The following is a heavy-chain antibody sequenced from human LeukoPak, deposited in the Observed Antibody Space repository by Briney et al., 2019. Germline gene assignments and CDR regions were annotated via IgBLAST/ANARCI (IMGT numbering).Heavy chain of an antibody. V-gene: IGHV3-66*02. CDR2: IYNGGST. CDR3: ARERCSGTSCYGGFDP. D-gene: IGHD2-2*01. Sequence: PGGSLRLFCAASGFSVSRIYMTWVRQAPGKGLEWVSVIYNGGSTFYADAVEGRFTISRDSSKNMVYLQMNSLRTEDTAVYNCARERCSGTSCYGGFDPWGQGTLVSVSA. CDR1: GFSVSRIY. J-gene: IGHJ5*02.